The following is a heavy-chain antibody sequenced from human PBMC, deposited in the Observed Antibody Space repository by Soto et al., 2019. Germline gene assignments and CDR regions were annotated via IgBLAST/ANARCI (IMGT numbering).Heavy chain of an antibody. Sequence: QITLKESGPTLVKPTQTLTLTCTFSGFSLTTDRVGVGWIRQPPGEALEWLAVIYWDDSKTYRPSLESRLTTTKDTSKNQVARTMTNMDSLDTATYYCAHAYGGRSLYWGQGTLVTVSS. J-gene: IGHJ4*02. CDR2: IYWDDSK. D-gene: IGHD1-26*01. CDR3: AHAYGGRSLY. V-gene: IGHV2-5*02. CDR1: GFSLTTDRVG.